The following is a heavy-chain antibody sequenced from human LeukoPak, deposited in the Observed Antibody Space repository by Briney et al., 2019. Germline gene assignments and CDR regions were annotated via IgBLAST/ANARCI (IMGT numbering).Heavy chain of an antibody. CDR1: GFTFDDYA. D-gene: IGHD3-22*01. CDR2: ISWNSGSI. Sequence: PGRSLRLSCAASGFTFDDYAMHWVRQAPGKGLEWVSGISWNSGSIGYADSVKGRFTISRDNAKNSLYLQMNSLRAEDTALYYCAKGRSGYYLDYWGQGTLVTVSS. V-gene: IGHV3-9*01. J-gene: IGHJ4*02. CDR3: AKGRSGYYLDY.